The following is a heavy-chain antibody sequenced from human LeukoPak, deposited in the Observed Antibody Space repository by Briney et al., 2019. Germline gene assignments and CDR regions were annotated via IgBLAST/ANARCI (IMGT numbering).Heavy chain of an antibody. J-gene: IGHJ4*02. CDR2: IYYSGST. Sequence: PSETLSLTCTVSGGSISSSRDYWGWIRQPPGKGLEWIGSIYYSGSTYYNPSLKSRVTISVDTSKNQFSLKLSSVTAADTAVYYCARGRRVYQLRDWGVFDYWGQGTLVTVSS. V-gene: IGHV4-39*07. CDR1: GGSISSSRDY. CDR3: ARGRRVYQLRDWGVFDY. D-gene: IGHD2-2*01.